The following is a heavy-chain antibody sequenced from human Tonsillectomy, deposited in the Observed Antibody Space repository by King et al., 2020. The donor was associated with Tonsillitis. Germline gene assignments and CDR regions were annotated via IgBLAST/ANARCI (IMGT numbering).Heavy chain of an antibody. CDR1: GFTVSTNY. J-gene: IGHJ1*01. CDR2: IYTGGAT. CDR3: VREGDPYDSRDFQQ. V-gene: IGHV3-66*01. D-gene: IGHD3-16*01. Sequence: VQLVESGGGLVQPGGSLRLSCAASGFTVSTNYMDWVRQAPGKGLEWVSIIYTGGATFYSDSVRGRFTISRDNSENTLYLQMNSLRAEDTAVYYCVREGDPYDSRDFQQWGQGTLVTVSS.